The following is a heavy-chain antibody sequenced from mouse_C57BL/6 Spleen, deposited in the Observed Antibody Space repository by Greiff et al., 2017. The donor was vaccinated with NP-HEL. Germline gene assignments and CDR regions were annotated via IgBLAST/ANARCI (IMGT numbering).Heavy chain of an antibody. CDR3: ARAYYSSRGIMGC. J-gene: IGHJ4*01. CDR2: IDPGDGDT. CDR1: GYSFSSSW. V-gene: IGHV1-82*01. Sequence: QVQLQQSGPELVKPGASVKLSCKASGYSFSSSWMNWVKQRPGRGLGWIGRIDPGDGDTNYNGKFKGKAPLTADNSSSTAYMQLSSLTSEDSAVYFCARAYYSSRGIMGCWGKGTSVTVSS. D-gene: IGHD2-5*01.